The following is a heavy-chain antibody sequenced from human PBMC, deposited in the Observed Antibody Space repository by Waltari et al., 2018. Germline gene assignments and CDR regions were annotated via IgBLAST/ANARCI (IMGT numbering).Heavy chain of an antibody. D-gene: IGHD5-12*01. CDR1: GVSITSNRHY. J-gene: IGHJ3*01. CDR3: ATYIGASVGTAAFDV. CDR2: GSYSGTT. V-gene: IGHV4-39*01. Sequence: QLQLQESGPRLVRPSETLSLICRVSGVSITSNRHYWAWSRQSPGQGLEWIGTGSYSGTTYISPSLKSRVSVSRDTSKNQVSLILGSVTAADMAVYYCATYIGASVGTAAFDVWGQGTMVTVSS.